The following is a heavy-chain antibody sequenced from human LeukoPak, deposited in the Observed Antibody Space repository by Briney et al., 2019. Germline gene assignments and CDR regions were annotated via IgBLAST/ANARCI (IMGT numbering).Heavy chain of an antibody. V-gene: IGHV3-23*01. CDR3: AKGYYDSSGYYWRWGGFVDY. J-gene: IGHJ4*02. CDR1: GFTFSSYA. D-gene: IGHD3-22*01. Sequence: PGGSLRLSCAASGFTFSSYAMSWVRQAPGKGLEWVSAISGSGGSTYYADSVKGRFTISRDNSKNTLYLQMNSLRAEDTAVYYCAKGYYDSSGYYWRWGGFVDYWGQGTLVTVSS. CDR2: ISGSGGST.